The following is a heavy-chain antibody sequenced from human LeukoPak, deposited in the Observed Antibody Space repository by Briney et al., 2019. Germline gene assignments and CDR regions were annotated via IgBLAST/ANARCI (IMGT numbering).Heavy chain of an antibody. Sequence: SETLSLTCAVYGGSFSGYYWSWIRQPPGKGLEWIGEINHSGSTNYNPSLKSRVTISVDTSKNQFSLKLSSVTVADTAVYYCASTVSDSDYWGQGTLVTVSS. CDR3: ASTVSDSDY. V-gene: IGHV4-34*01. D-gene: IGHD3-22*01. CDR1: GGSFSGYY. J-gene: IGHJ4*02. CDR2: INHSGST.